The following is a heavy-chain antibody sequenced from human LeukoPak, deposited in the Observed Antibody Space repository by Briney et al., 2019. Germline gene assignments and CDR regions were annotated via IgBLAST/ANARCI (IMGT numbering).Heavy chain of an antibody. CDR1: GGSISSSSYY. V-gene: IGHV4-61*02. CDR3: ARAIVGAHGWFDP. Sequence: SETLSITCTVSGGSISSSSYYWSWIRQPAGKGLEWIGRIYTSGSTNYNPSLKSRVTISVDTSKNQFSLKLSSVTAADTAVYYCARAIVGAHGWFDPWGQGTLVTVSS. D-gene: IGHD1-26*01. CDR2: IYTSGST. J-gene: IGHJ5*02.